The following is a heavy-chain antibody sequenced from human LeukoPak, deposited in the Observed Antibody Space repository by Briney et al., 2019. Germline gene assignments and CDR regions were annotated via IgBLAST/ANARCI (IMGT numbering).Heavy chain of an antibody. J-gene: IGHJ4*02. Sequence: GASVKVSCKASGYTFTDSYMHWVRQAPGQGLKWVGWINPYRGGTNYAQEVQGRVTMTRDTSISTAYMELSRLTSDDTAVYYCARKSASGYYSNFDYWGQGTLVTVSS. CDR3: ARKSASGYYSNFDY. CDR1: GYTFTDSY. CDR2: INPYRGGT. V-gene: IGHV1-2*02. D-gene: IGHD3-22*01.